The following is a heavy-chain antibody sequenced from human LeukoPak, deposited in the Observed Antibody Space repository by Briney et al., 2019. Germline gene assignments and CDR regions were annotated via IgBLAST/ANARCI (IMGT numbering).Heavy chain of an antibody. CDR1: GFTFSSYG. CDR2: IWYDGSNK. CDR3: AKDATSHRTIYPDV. Sequence: GRSLRLSCAASGFTFSSYGMHWVRQAPGKGLEWVAVIWYDGSNKYYADSVKGRFTISRDNSKNTLYLQMNSLRAEDTAVYYCAKDATSHRTIYPDVWGKGTTVTVSS. J-gene: IGHJ6*04. V-gene: IGHV3-33*06. D-gene: IGHD3-3*01.